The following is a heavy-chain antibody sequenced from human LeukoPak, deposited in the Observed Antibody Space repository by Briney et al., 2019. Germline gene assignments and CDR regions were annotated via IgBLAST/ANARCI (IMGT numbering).Heavy chain of an antibody. J-gene: IGHJ5*02. CDR2: IYPGDSDT. Sequence: GESLKISCKGSGYSFTSYWIGWVRQMPGKGLEWMGIIYPGDSDTRYSPSFQGQVTISADKSISTAYLQWSSLKASDTAMYYCARHFFQTNDFWSGYYNVASRDNWFDPWGQGTLVTVSS. CDR1: GYSFTSYW. D-gene: IGHD3-3*01. V-gene: IGHV5-51*01. CDR3: ARHFFQTNDFWSGYYNVASRDNWFDP.